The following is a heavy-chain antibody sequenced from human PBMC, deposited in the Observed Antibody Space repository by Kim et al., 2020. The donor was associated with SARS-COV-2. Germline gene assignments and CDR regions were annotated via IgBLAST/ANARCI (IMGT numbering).Heavy chain of an antibody. D-gene: IGHD2-15*01. CDR1: GFTFSSYS. Sequence: GGSLRLSCAASGFTFSSYSMNWVRQAPGKGLEWVSSISSSSSYIYYADSVKGRFTISRDNAKNSLYLQMNSLRAEDTAVYYCARDRGYCSGGSCYDPSYYFDYWGQGTLVTVSS. CDR3: ARDRGYCSGGSCYDPSYYFDY. CDR2: ISSSSSYI. J-gene: IGHJ4*02. V-gene: IGHV3-21*01.